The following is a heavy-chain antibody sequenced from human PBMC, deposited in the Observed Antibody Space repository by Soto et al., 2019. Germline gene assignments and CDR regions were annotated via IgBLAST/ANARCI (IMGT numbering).Heavy chain of an antibody. Sequence: QVQLVESGGGVVQPGRSLRLSCAASGFTFSSYAMHWVRQAPGKGLEWVAVISYDGSTKYYADSVKGRFTISRDNSKNALYLQVNSLRAEDTAVYYCSRARWLQVMGDYWGQGTLVTVSS. V-gene: IGHV3-30-3*01. CDR2: ISYDGSTK. CDR3: SRARWLQVMGDY. CDR1: GFTFSSYA. J-gene: IGHJ4*02. D-gene: IGHD5-12*01.